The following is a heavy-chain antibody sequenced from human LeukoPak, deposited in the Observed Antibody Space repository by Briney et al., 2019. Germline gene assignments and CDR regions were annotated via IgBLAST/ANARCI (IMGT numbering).Heavy chain of an antibody. CDR2: VIPTGDIT. Sequence: GGSVKDSRMASLNTPRRDYMHSVCAGLGQGLEWMGKVIPTGDITHYSQKFQGRVTITRDTSTTTVYLVLSSLRSEDTAVDCGARGGRKWNFDYWGQGALVTVSS. CDR1: LNTPRRDY. J-gene: IGHJ4*02. CDR3: ARGGRKWNFDY. V-gene: IGHV1-46*01. D-gene: IGHD2-8*01.